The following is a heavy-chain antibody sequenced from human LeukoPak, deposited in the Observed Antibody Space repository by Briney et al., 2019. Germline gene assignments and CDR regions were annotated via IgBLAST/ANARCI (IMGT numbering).Heavy chain of an antibody. CDR3: ARAFYGGAY. V-gene: IGHV3-9*01. D-gene: IGHD4-17*01. CDR2: ISWNSGSI. J-gene: IGHJ4*02. Sequence: PGRSLRLSCAASGFTFDDYAMHWVRQAPGKGLEWGSGISWNSGSIGYADSVKGRFTISRDNAKNSLYLQTNSLRAEDTAVYYCARAFYGGAYWGQGTLVTVSS. CDR1: GFTFDDYA.